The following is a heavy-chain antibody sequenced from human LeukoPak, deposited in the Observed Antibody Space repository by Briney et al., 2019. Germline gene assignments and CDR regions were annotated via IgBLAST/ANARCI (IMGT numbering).Heavy chain of an antibody. CDR1: GYTFTGYY. CDR2: INPNSGGT. J-gene: IGHJ1*01. CDR3: ARGAGIQLWLLGRLSEYFQH. Sequence: GASVKVSCKASGYTFTGYYMHWVRQAPGQGLEWMGWINPNSGGTNYAQKFQGRVTTTRDTSISTAYMELSRLRSDDTAVYYCARGAGIQLWLLGRLSEYFQHWGQGTLVTVSS. V-gene: IGHV1-2*02. D-gene: IGHD5-18*01.